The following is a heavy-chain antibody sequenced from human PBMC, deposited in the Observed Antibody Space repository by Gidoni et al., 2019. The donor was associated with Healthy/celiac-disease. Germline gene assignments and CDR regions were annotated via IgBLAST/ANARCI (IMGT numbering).Heavy chain of an antibody. CDR2: ISWNSGSI. Sequence: EVQLVESGGGLVQPGRSLRLSCAASGFTFDDYAMHWVRQAPGKGLGWVSGISWNSGSIGYADSVKGRFTISRDNAKNSLYLQMNSLRAEDTALYYCAKDSPRAGAFDIWGQGTMVTVSS. CDR3: AKDSPRAGAFDI. V-gene: IGHV3-9*01. J-gene: IGHJ3*02. CDR1: GFTFDDYA.